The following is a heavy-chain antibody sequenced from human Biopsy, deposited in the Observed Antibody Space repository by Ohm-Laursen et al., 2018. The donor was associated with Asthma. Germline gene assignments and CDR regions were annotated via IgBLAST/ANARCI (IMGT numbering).Heavy chain of an antibody. D-gene: IGHD2-2*01. Sequence: SLRLSCAASGFAVSRDHMFWVRQAPGKGLEWVSVIYSGGTSHTADSVRGRFTISRDHSKNTLYLQMHSLRAEDTAVYYCARGGSSNWSHYYFDYWGQGTLVTVSS. CDR2: IYSGGTS. V-gene: IGHV3-53*01. J-gene: IGHJ4*02. CDR1: GFAVSRDH. CDR3: ARGGSSNWSHYYFDY.